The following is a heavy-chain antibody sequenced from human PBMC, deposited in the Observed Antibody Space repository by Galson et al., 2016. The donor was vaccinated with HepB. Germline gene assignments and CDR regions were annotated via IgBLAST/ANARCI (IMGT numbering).Heavy chain of an antibody. D-gene: IGHD3-10*01. CDR3: ARTDLLGLGFGS. CDR2: TYYRSDWRS. Sequence: CAISGDSVFNTSAGWNWVRQSPSRGLEWLGRTYYRSDWRSDYADSVKGRITINPDTSKNHFSLHLNSVTPEDTAVYYCARTDLLGLGFGSWGQGTLVTVSS. V-gene: IGHV6-1*01. J-gene: IGHJ4*02. CDR1: GDSVFNTSAG.